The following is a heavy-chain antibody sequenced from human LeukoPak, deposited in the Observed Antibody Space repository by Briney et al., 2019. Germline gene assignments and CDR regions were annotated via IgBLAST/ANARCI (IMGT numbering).Heavy chain of an antibody. V-gene: IGHV3-15*01. CDR2: IKSKIDGGAT. J-gene: IGHJ4*02. D-gene: IGHD6-13*01. CDR1: GFSFSNAY. Sequence: GGSLRLSCAASGFSFSNAYMCWVRQALGKGLEWVGRIKSKIDGGATDYAAPVKGRFTISRDDSRNTLYLQMNSPKGEDTAVYYCTTDAGFDSRWYNYWGQGTLVTVSS. CDR3: TTDAGFDSRWYNY.